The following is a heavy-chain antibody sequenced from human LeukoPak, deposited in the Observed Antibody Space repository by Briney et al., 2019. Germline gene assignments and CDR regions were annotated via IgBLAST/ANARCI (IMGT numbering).Heavy chain of an antibody. J-gene: IGHJ4*02. Sequence: PSETLSLTCTVSGGSISSSSYYWGWIRQPPGKGLEWIGSIYYSGSTYYNPSLKSRVTISVDTSKDQFSLKLMSVTAADTGVYYCARRRKVVRAGFDYWGQGTRVIVSS. CDR3: ARRRKVVRAGFDY. CDR1: GGSISSSSYY. CDR2: IYYSGST. D-gene: IGHD2-21*01. V-gene: IGHV4-39*07.